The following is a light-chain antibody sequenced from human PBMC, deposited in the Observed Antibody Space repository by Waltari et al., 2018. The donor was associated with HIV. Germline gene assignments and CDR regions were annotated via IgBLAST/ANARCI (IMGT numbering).Light chain of an antibody. CDR2: EVT. CDR3: TSYISGTSPV. V-gene: IGLV2-14*01. Sequence: QSALTQPASVSGSPGQSITISCDLNDNKYVSWYQRHPGKAPKVIIYEVTNRPSGLSHRFSRSKSGNTATLTISGLQPEDAADYFCTSYISGTSPVFGRGTRVTVL. CDR1: DLNDNKY. J-gene: IGLJ2*01.